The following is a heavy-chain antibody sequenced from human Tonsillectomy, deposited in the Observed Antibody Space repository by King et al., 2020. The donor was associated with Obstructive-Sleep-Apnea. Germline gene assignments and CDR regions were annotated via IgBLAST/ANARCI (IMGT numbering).Heavy chain of an antibody. CDR1: GGSISSGNW. J-gene: IGHJ5*02. CDR3: AREGDIAPTNWFDP. V-gene: IGHV4-4*02. CDR2: IYHSGST. Sequence: VQLVESGPGLVKPSETLSLTCAVSGGSISSGNWWGWFRQPPGKGLGWIGEIYHSGSTNYKSSLKSRVTISVDKSKHQFSLKLTSVTAADTAVYYCAREGDIAPTNWFDPWGQGTLVTVSS. D-gene: IGHD3-10*01.